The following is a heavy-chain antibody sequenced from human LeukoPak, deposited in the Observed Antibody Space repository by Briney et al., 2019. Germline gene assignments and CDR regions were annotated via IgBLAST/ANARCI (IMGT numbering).Heavy chain of an antibody. Sequence: PSETLSLTCAVYGGSFSGYYWSWIRQPPGKGLEWIGEINHSGSTNYNPSLKSRVTISVDTSKNQSSLKLTSVTAADTAVYYCAREVVAAPGTVDYWGQGTLVTVSS. CDR1: GGSFSGYY. D-gene: IGHD6-13*01. CDR2: INHSGST. V-gene: IGHV4-34*01. J-gene: IGHJ4*02. CDR3: AREVVAAPGTVDY.